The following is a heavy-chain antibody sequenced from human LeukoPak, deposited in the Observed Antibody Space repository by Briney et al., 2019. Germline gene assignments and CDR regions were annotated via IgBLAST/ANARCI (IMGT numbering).Heavy chain of an antibody. CDR1: GYTFTGYY. V-gene: IGHV1-2*02. CDR2: INPNSGGT. J-gene: IGHJ5*02. D-gene: IGHD3-10*01. Sequence: ASVTVSCKASGYTFTGYYMHWVRQAPGQGLEWMGWINPNSGGTNYAQKFQGRVTMTRDTSISTAYMELNRLRSDDTAVYYCARGIWFGELSRGRFDPWGQGTLVTVSS. CDR3: ARGIWFGELSRGRFDP.